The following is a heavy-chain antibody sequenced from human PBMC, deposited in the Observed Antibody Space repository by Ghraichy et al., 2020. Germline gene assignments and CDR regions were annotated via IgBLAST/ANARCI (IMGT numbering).Heavy chain of an antibody. CDR2: ISSSGDPI. J-gene: IGHJ4*02. CDR3: AREERYSGLGAFDS. Sequence: GGSLRLSCAASGFSFSSYELSWVRQAPGKGLEWVSYISSSGDPIFYADSVKGRFTISRDNAKNSLYLQMNSLRDEDTAVYYCAREERYSGLGAFDSWGQGTLVTVSS. V-gene: IGHV3-48*02. D-gene: IGHD5-12*01. CDR1: GFSFSSYE.